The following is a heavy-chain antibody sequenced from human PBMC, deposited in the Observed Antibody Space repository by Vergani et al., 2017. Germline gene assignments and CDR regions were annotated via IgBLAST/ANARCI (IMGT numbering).Heavy chain of an antibody. V-gene: IGHV4-59*12. CDR3: ARERQLEYYFDY. CDR2: IYYSGST. D-gene: IGHD6-13*01. CDR1: GGSISSYY. Sequence: QVQLQESGPGLVKPSETLSLTCTVSGGSISSYYWSWIRQPPGKGLEWIGYIYYSGSTNYNPSLKSRVTISVDTSKNQFSLKLSSVTAGDTAVYYCARERQLEYYFDYWGQGTLVTVSS. J-gene: IGHJ4*02.